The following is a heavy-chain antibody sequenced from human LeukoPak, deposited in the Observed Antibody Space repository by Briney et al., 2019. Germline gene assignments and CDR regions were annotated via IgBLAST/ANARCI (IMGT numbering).Heavy chain of an antibody. CDR1: GYXFTDYY. D-gene: IGHD4/OR15-4a*01. Sequence: ASVKVSCKTSGYXFTDYYMHWIRQAPGQGLEWMGWISPDTGVTTSAQNFEGRVTLTWDTSITSTFMELTNPRPDDTAVYYCARGAKQYWGQGTLVTVSS. CDR3: ARGAKQY. J-gene: IGHJ4*02. CDR2: ISPDTGVT. V-gene: IGHV1-2*02.